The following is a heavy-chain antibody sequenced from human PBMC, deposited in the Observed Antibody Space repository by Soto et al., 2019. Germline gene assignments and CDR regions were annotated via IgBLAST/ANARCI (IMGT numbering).Heavy chain of an antibody. CDR2: ILFDGSNK. CDR3: ARAPPYGRTLYYFDY. J-gene: IGHJ4*02. Sequence: GGSLRLSCTVSGFSVSSNRLGWVRQAPAKGLEWASVILFDGSNKKYADSVKGRFTISRDNSKNTLYLEMTSLTAEDTAVYYCARAPPYGRTLYYFDYWGQGTPVTVSS. CDR1: GFSVSSNR. V-gene: IGHV3-30*03. D-gene: IGHD2-2*02.